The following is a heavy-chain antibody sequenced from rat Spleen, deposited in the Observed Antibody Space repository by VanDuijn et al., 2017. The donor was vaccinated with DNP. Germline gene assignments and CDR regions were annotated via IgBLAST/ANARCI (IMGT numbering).Heavy chain of an antibody. CDR3: ARWDNGLDY. J-gene: IGHJ2*01. CDR1: VYSITSNT. CDR2: INYSGST. V-gene: IGHV3-1*01. Sequence: EVQLQESGPGPVNSTRSFSLTRPVTVYSITSNTWGWIRKFPGNKMEWIGHINYSGSTSYNPSLKSRISITRDTSKNQFFLQLNSLTTEDTATYYCARWDNGLDYWGQGVMVTVSS. D-gene: IGHD1-10*01.